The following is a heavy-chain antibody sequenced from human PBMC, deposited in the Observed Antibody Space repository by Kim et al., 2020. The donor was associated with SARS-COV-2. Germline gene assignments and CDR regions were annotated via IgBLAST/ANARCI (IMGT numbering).Heavy chain of an antibody. V-gene: IGHV4-31*03. D-gene: IGHD6-13*01. CDR3: ARGKGYSSTPHYYYGMDV. J-gene: IGHJ6*02. Sequence: SETLSLTCTVSSASISSGDCYWSWIRQHPGKGLEWIGYIYYSGSTYYSPSLKSRVTISVDRSQNQFSLRLSSVTAADTAVYYCARGKGYSSTPHYYYGMDVWGQGTTVTVSS. CDR1: SASISSGDCY. CDR2: IYYSGST.